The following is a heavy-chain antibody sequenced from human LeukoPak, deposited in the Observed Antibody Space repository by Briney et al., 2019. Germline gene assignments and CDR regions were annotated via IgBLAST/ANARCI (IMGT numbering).Heavy chain of an antibody. D-gene: IGHD3-22*01. V-gene: IGHV1-69*05. CDR2: IIPIFGTA. J-gene: IGHJ4*02. CDR1: GGTFSSYA. CDR3: ARGHYYDSSGYVSETPPRDGDY. Sequence: SVKVSCKASGGTFSSYAISWVRQAPGQGLEWMGRIIPIFGTANYAQQFQRKVTITTVGSTRTDHMELSGLRSEDTAVYYCARGHYYDSSGYVSETPPRDGDYWGQGKLVTVSS.